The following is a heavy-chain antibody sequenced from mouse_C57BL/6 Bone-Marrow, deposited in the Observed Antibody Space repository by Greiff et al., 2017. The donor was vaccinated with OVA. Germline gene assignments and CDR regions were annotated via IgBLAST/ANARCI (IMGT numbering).Heavy chain of an antibody. CDR2: ISNLAYSI. V-gene: IGHV5-15*04. Sequence: EVMLVESGGGLVQPGGSLKLSCAASGFTFSDYGMAWVRQAPRKGPEWVAFISNLAYSIYYADTVTGRFTISRENAKNTLYLEMSSLRSEDTAMYYCARRVYGNWYFDVWGTGTTVTVSS. CDR1: GFTFSDYG. D-gene: IGHD2-1*01. CDR3: ARRVYGNWYFDV. J-gene: IGHJ1*03.